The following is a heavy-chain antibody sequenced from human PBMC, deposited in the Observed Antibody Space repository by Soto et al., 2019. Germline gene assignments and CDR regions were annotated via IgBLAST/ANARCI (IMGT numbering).Heavy chain of an antibody. CDR1: GGTFSSYA. V-gene: IGHV1-69*01. J-gene: IGHJ4*02. CDR2: IIPIFGTA. D-gene: IGHD3-22*01. CDR3: ARDLNYYDSSGYYRGDY. Sequence: QVQLVQSGAEVKKPGSSVKVSCKASGGTFSSYAISWVRQAPGQGLEWMGGIIPIFGTANYAQKFQGRVTITADESTSTAYMELSSVRSEDTAVYYCARDLNYYDSSGYYRGDYWGQGTLVTVSS.